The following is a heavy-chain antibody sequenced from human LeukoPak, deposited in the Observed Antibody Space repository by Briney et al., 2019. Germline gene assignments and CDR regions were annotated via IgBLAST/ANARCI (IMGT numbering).Heavy chain of an antibody. CDR2: VTYDGNHK. Sequence: GGSLRLSCAASGFSFSNQGMNWVRQAPGKGLEWVAVVTYDGNHKNYADSVKGRFTISRDNSKNTLYLQMNSLRAEDTAVFYCARGSCSGGSCPYDFWGQGTLVTVSS. D-gene: IGHD2-15*01. J-gene: IGHJ4*02. CDR3: ARGSCSGGSCPYDF. V-gene: IGHV3-33*05. CDR1: GFSFSNQG.